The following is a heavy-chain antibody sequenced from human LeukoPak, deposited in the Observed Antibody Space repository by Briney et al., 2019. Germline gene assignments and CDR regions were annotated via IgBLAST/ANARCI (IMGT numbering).Heavy chain of an antibody. CDR2: INPSGGST. D-gene: IGHD6-19*01. CDR3: AVAGTGYFYYYYYGMDV. V-gene: IGHV1-46*01. J-gene: IGHJ6*02. Sequence: ASVKVSCNASGYTFTSYYMHWVRQAPGQGLEWMGIINPSGGSTSYAQKFQGRVTMTRDTSTSTVYMELSSLRSEDTAVYYCAVAGTGYFYYYYYGMDVWGQGTTVTVSS. CDR1: GYTFTSYY.